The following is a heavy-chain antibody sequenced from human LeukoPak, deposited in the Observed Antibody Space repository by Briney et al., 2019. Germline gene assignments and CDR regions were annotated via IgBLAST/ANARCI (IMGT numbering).Heavy chain of an antibody. CDR3: AKDHPDYSYYFDY. J-gene: IGHJ4*02. CDR1: GFTFSSYG. CDR2: ISYDGSNK. V-gene: IGHV3-30*18. D-gene: IGHD3-10*01. Sequence: PGGSLRLSCAASGFTFSSYGMHWVRQAPGKGLEWVAVISYDGSNKYYADSVKGRFTISRDNSKNTLYLQMNSLRAEDTAVYYCAKDHPDYSYYFDYWGQGTLVTVS.